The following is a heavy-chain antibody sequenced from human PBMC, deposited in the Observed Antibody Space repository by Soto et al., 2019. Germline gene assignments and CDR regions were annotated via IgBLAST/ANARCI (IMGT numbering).Heavy chain of an antibody. CDR3: ARDWFGIDY. CDR1: GYTFTSYG. J-gene: IGHJ4*02. V-gene: IGHV1-18*01. Sequence: QVQLVQSGAEVKKPGASVKVSCKASGYTFTSYGISWVRQAPGQGLEWMGWINPYNGNTNYAQKLQGRVTMTTDTSTNTADMELRSLGSDATAVSYCARDWFGIDYWGQGTLVTVSS. D-gene: IGHD3-16*01. CDR2: INPYNGNT.